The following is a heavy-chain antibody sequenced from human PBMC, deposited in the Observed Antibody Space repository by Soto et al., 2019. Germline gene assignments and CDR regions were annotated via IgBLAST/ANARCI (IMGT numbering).Heavy chain of an antibody. CDR1: GGTFSSHP. Sequence: SVKVSCKASGGTFSSHPITWVRQAPGQGLEWLGGIFPIFGTTNYAQRFEDRVTITADELTSTAYMELSSLRSEDTAVYYCAMIEYSSGSDYWGQGTLVTVSS. CDR2: IFPIFGTT. V-gene: IGHV1-69*13. D-gene: IGHD6-19*01. J-gene: IGHJ4*02. CDR3: AMIEYSSGSDY.